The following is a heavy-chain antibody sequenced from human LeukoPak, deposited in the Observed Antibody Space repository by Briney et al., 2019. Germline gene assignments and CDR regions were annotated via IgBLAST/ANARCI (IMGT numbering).Heavy chain of an antibody. CDR1: GFTFTKYS. Sequence: PGGSLRLSCAASGFTFTKYSMHWVRQTPGKGLEWVSYISSGSTTIYYTDSVKGRFTISRDNAKNSLYLQMNSLRAEDTAVHYCARRESTTMVRGGVDYWGQGTLVTVSS. V-gene: IGHV3-48*01. J-gene: IGHJ4*02. CDR3: ARRESTTMVRGGVDY. D-gene: IGHD3-10*01. CDR2: ISSGSTTI.